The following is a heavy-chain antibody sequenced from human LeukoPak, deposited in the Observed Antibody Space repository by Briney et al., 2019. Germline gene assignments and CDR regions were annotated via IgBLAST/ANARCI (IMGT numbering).Heavy chain of an antibody. CDR1: GXSFTSYC. J-gene: IGHJ4*02. Sequence: GESLKISFKGSGXSFTSYCIGWVRQMPGKGLEWLGIIYPGDSDTRYSPSFQGQVTISADKSISTAYLQWSSLKASDTAMYYCARVGGYSYFNNFDYWGQGTLVTVSS. CDR2: IYPGDSDT. V-gene: IGHV5-51*01. CDR3: ARVGGYSYFNNFDY. D-gene: IGHD5-18*01.